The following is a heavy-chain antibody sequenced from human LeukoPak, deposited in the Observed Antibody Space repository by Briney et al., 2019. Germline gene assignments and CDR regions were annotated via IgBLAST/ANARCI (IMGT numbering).Heavy chain of an antibody. CDR3: ARGYYYDSSGYASGAFDI. D-gene: IGHD3-22*01. CDR1: GSTFSSYE. J-gene: IGHJ3*02. Sequence: GGSLRLSCAASGSTFSSYEMNWVRQAPGKGLEWVSYISSSGSTIYYADSVKGRFTISRDNAKNSLYLQMNSLRAEDTAVYYCARGYYYDSSGYASGAFDIWGQGTMVTVSS. V-gene: IGHV3-48*03. CDR2: ISSSGSTI.